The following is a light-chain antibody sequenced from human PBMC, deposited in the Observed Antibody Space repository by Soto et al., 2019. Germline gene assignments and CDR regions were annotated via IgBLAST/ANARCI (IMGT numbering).Light chain of an antibody. J-gene: IGKJ2*01. V-gene: IGKV1-39*01. CDR1: QSIRSY. Sequence: DIPMTQSPSSLSASVGDRVTITCRASQSIRSYLNWYQQKPGKAPKLLIYAASSLQSGVPSRFSGSGSGTDFTLTISSLQPEDFAIYYCQQSYSSLYTFGQGTKLEI. CDR2: AAS. CDR3: QQSYSSLYT.